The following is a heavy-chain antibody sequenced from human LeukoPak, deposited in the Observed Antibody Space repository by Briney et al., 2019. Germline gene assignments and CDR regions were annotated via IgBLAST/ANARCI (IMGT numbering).Heavy chain of an antibody. D-gene: IGHD3-10*01. CDR1: GYTFTGYY. CDR3: ARESFSGSGGLNWFAP. Sequence: ASVKVSCKASGYTFTGYYMHWVRQDPGQGLEWMGGLNPDTGSTNYAQKFQARVIMTRDTSINTAYMELRRLRYDDTAMYFCARESFSGSGGLNWFAPWGQGTLVTVSA. J-gene: IGHJ5*02. CDR2: LNPDTGST. V-gene: IGHV1-2*02.